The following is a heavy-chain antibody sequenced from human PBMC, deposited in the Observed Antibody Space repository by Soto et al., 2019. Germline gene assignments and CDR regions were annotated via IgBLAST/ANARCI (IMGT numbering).Heavy chain of an antibody. J-gene: IGHJ5*02. CDR2: IYYSGST. V-gene: IGHV4-59*01. CDR3: ARVQLRTRRYRIAAAANNWFDR. Sequence: SETLSLTCTVSGGSISSYYWSWILQPPGKGLEWIGYIYYSGSTNYNPSLKSRVAISVDTSKNQFSLKLSSVTAADTAVYYCARVQLRTRRYRIAAAANNWFDRW. D-gene: IGHD6-13*01. CDR1: GGSISSYY.